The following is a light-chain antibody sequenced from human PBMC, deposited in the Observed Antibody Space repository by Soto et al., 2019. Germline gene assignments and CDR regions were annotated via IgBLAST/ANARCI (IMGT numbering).Light chain of an antibody. J-gene: IGLJ1*01. V-gene: IGLV2-8*01. CDR3: SSYAGSNTYV. CDR2: EAS. CDR1: SSDVGGYNY. Sequence: QSALTQPASVSGSPGQSITISCTGTSSDVGGYNYVSWYQHHPGKAPKLMIYEASKRPSGVPDRFSGSKSGNTASLTVSGLQAEDEADYYCSSYAGSNTYVFGTGTKLPS.